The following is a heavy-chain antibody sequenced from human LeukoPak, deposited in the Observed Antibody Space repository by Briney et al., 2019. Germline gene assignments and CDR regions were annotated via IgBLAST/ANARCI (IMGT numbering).Heavy chain of an antibody. D-gene: IGHD2/OR15-2a*01. CDR1: GGSISSSNYY. V-gene: IGHV4-39*01. CDR2: IYHSGST. J-gene: IGHJ4*02. CDR3: ARPTSKQGSFDY. Sequence: SETLSLTCTVSGGSISSSNYYWGWIRQPPGKGLEWIGTIYHSGSTYYNPSLKSRISISVDTSKNQFSLKLRSVTAADTAVYYCARPTSKQGSFDYWGQGTLVTVSS.